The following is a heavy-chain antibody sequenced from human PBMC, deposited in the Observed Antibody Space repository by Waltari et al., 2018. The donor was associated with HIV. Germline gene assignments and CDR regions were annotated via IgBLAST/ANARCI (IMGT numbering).Heavy chain of an antibody. D-gene: IGHD2-2*01. J-gene: IGHJ5*02. CDR1: GGSFSSGSHY. CDR3: AGEGVEPAPGGWFDP. Sequence: QLQLQESGPGLVKPSETLSLTSTVPGGSFSSGSHYLGCLRQPPGKGRAWIGRIYYSGNTYDNPSRKSRVIISGGASNNQLALKMRSVSAAGTAMYYCAGEGVEPAPGGWFDPWGQGTLVTVSS. V-gene: IGHV4-39*07. CDR2: IYYSGNT.